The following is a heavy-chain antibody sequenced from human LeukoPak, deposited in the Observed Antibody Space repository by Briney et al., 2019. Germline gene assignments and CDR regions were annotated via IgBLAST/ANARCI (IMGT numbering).Heavy chain of an antibody. CDR1: GGSFSGYY. CDR3: ARLWSTYCNGGSCPHQPNY. CDR2: INHSGST. D-gene: IGHD2-15*01. Sequence: SETLSLTCAVYGGSFSGYYWSWIRQPPGKGLEWIGEINHSGSTNYNPSLKSRVTISVDTSKNQFSLKLSSVTAADTAVYYCARLWSTYCNGGSCPHQPNYWGQGTLVIVSS. J-gene: IGHJ4*02. V-gene: IGHV4-34*01.